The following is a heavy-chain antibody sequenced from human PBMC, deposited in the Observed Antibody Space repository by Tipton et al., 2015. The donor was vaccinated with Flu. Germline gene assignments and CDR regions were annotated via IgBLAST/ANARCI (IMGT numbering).Heavy chain of an antibody. V-gene: IGHV4-38-2*02. D-gene: IGHD3-10*01. CDR3: ATYYYGSGTQSAFDY. CDR1: GYSISSGYY. J-gene: IGHJ4*02. CDR2: IFHGGST. Sequence: TLSLTCTVSGYSISSGYYWGWIRQPPGKGLEWIGSIFHGGSTYYNPSLKSRVTISVDTSKNQFSLKLSSVTAADTAVYYCATYYYGSGTQSAFDYWGLGTMVTVSS.